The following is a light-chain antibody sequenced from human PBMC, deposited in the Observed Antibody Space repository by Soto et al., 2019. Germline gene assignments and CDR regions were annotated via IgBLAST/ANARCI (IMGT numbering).Light chain of an antibody. J-gene: IGKJ4*01. V-gene: IGKV3-20*01. CDR3: QQYGSSPLT. CDR2: GAS. Sequence: EIVVTQSKSTLSLSPGERATLSCRASQSVSSSYLAWYQQKPGQAPRLLIYGASSRATGIPDRFSGSGSGTDFTLTISRLEPEDFAVYYCQQYGSSPLTFGGGTKVDIK. CDR1: QSVSSSY.